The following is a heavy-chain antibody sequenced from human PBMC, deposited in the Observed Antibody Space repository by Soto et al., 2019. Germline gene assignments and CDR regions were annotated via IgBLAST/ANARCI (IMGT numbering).Heavy chain of an antibody. V-gene: IGHV4-59*01. Sequence: PSENLSLTCTVSEGSISSYYWSWIRQPPGKGLEWIGYIYYSGSTNYNPSLKSRVTISVDTSKNQFSLKLSSVTAADTAVYYCARGRGSGSSFYYYCMHVWGQATTVTLSS. CDR2: IYYSGST. D-gene: IGHD3-10*01. CDR1: EGSISSYY. J-gene: IGHJ6*02. CDR3: ARGRGSGSSFYYYCMHV.